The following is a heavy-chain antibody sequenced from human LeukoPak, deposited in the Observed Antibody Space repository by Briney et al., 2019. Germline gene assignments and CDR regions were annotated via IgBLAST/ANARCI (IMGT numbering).Heavy chain of an antibody. V-gene: IGHV3-23*01. D-gene: IGHD7-27*01. CDR2: FSASGSNT. CDR3: AKELNWGSPPFDY. Sequence: QPGGSLRLSCAASGFAFSSYAMTWVRQAPGKGLEWVSTFSASGSNTYYADSVKGRFTISRDNSKNTLYLQMNSLRAEDTALYYCAKELNWGSPPFDYWGQGTLVTVSS. J-gene: IGHJ4*02. CDR1: GFAFSSYA.